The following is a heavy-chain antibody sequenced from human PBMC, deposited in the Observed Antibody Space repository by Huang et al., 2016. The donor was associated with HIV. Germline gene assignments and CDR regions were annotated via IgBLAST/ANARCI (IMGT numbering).Heavy chain of an antibody. V-gene: IGHV5-51*03. J-gene: IGHJ3*01. Sequence: EVQLVQSGAEMKRPGESLKISCKVSGYSFTRQWIGWVPQMPGKGPEWMGIIYPGDSDVKYSPTFQGQVTISADNSSSTVYLQWKSLKVSDTAMYFCARPPTYSDDGGYYIDAFGVWGRGTMVTVS. CDR2: IYPGDSDV. CDR3: ARPPTYSDDGGYYIDAFGV. D-gene: IGHD2-21*02. CDR1: GYSFTRQW.